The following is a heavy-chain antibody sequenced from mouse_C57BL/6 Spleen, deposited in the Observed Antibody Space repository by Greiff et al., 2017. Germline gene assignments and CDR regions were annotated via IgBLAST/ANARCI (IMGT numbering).Heavy chain of an antibody. CDR3: ARASNYLYAMDY. V-gene: IGHV3-1*01. Sequence: EVQLQQSGPGMVKPSQSLSLTCTVTGYSITSGYDWHWIRHFPGNKLEWMGYISYSGSTNYNPSLKSRISITHDTSKNHFFLKLNSVTTEDTATYYCARASNYLYAMDYWGQGTSVTVSS. CDR1: GYSITSGYD. CDR2: ISYSGST. J-gene: IGHJ4*01. D-gene: IGHD2-5*01.